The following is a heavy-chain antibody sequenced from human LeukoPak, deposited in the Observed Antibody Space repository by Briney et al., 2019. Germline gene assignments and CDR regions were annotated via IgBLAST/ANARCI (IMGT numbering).Heavy chain of an antibody. J-gene: IGHJ3*02. CDR1: GGSISSSNW. D-gene: IGHD3-10*01. V-gene: IGHV4-4*02. CDR3: ARDGGMGLGITMVRGASDAFDI. CDR2: IYHSGST. Sequence: PSGTLSLTCAVSGGSISSSNWWSWVRQPPGKGLEWIGEIYHSGSTNYNPSLKSRVTISVDKSKNQFSLKLSSVTAADTAVYYCARDGGMGLGITMVRGASDAFDIWGQGTMVTVSS.